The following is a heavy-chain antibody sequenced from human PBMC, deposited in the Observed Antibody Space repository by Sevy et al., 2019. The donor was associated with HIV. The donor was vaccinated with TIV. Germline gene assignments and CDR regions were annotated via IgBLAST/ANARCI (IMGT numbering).Heavy chain of an antibody. CDR2: IYGSSGAT. V-gene: IGHV3-23*01. Sequence: GGSLRLSCKPSGFTFINYAMNWVRQAPGKGLEWVSTIYGSSGATYYGDSVKGRFTISRDNSKNTLYLQMNSLRTEDTAVYYCAGGRYDSSGSFDAFDIWGQGTMVTVSS. CDR1: GFTFINYA. D-gene: IGHD3-22*01. CDR3: AGGRYDSSGSFDAFDI. J-gene: IGHJ3*02.